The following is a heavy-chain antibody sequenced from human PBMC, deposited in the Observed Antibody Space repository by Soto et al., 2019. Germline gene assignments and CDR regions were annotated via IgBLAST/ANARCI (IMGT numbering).Heavy chain of an antibody. J-gene: IGHJ5*01. CDR2: IYYSGRT. CDR3: PRPPPGAGTVDSVLNWFEP. D-gene: IGHD2-8*01. V-gene: IGHV4-39*01. CDR1: GGSISSSSSY. Sequence: QLQLQESGPGLVKPSETLSLTCTVSGGSISSSSSYWGWIRQPPGKGLEWIGYIYYSGRTNHNPSPKTPATISVSTANNQSPLKLNSVTAADTAVYYCPRPPPGAGTVDSVLNWFEPWGQGTLVTVSS.